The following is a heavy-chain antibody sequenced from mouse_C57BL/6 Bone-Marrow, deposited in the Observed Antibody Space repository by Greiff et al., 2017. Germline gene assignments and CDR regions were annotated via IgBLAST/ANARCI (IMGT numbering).Heavy chain of an antibody. CDR1: GFNIKDDY. Sequence: VQLQQSGAELVRPGASVKLSCTASGFNIKDDYMHWVKQRPEQGLEWIGWIDPENGDTEYASKFQGKATITADTSSNTPYLQLSSLTSEDTAVYYCTTPPYYYGSSYNSYWGQGTLVTVSA. CDR3: TTPPYYYGSSYNSY. J-gene: IGHJ3*01. CDR2: IDPENGDT. D-gene: IGHD1-1*01. V-gene: IGHV14-4*01.